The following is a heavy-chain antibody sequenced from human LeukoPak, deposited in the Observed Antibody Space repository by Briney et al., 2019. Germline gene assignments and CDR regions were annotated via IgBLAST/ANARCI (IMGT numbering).Heavy chain of an antibody. J-gene: IGHJ5*02. D-gene: IGHD4-17*01. CDR2: INWNGGST. Sequence: PGGSLRLSCAASGFTFDDYGMSWVRQAPGKGLEWVSGINWNGGSTGYADSVKGRFTISRDNAKNSLYLQMNSLRAEDTALYYCARAVEGGDYVNWFGPGGQGTLVTVSS. CDR3: ARAVEGGDYVNWFGP. V-gene: IGHV3-20*04. CDR1: GFTFDDYG.